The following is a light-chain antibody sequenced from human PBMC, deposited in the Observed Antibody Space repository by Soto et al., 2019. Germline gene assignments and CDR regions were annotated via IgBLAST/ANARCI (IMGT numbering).Light chain of an antibody. V-gene: IGKV1-5*01. J-gene: IGKJ1*01. CDR2: DAS. CDR3: QHYYNYPWK. Sequence: DIQMTQSPSSLSASFGDRVSITCRASQRISTWLAWYQQQPGGAPRLLIYDASSWQSGVPSRFSGNGSGTEFTLTISSLQPDDFSSYYCQHYYNYPWKFGQGTK. CDR1: QRISTW.